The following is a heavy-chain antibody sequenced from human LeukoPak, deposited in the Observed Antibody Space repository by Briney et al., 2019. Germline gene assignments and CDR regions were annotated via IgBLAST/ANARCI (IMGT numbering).Heavy chain of an antibody. D-gene: IGHD6-13*01. CDR2: IWYDGSNK. Sequence: GGSLRLSWAASGFTFRSFAMHWVRQSPGKGLEWVAVIWYDGSNKLYADSVKGRFTISRDNSRNTLYLQMNSLSAEDTAVYYCARDRYSSMWSVFEYWGQGALVTVSS. CDR3: ARDRYSSMWSVFEY. J-gene: IGHJ4*02. V-gene: IGHV3-33*01. CDR1: GFTFRSFA.